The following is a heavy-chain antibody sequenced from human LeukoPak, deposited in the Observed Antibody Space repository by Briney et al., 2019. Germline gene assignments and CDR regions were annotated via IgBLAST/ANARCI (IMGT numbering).Heavy chain of an antibody. CDR2: MNPNSGNT. J-gene: IGHJ4*02. CDR1: GYTFTSYD. CDR3: ARGRGKGSSSSWSVDY. D-gene: IGHD6-6*01. Sequence: ASVKVSCKASGYTFTSYDINWVRQATGQGPEWMGWMNPNSGNTGYAQKFQGRVTITRNTSISTAYMELSSLRSEDTAVYYCARGRGKGSSSSWSVDYWGQGTLVTVSS. V-gene: IGHV1-8*03.